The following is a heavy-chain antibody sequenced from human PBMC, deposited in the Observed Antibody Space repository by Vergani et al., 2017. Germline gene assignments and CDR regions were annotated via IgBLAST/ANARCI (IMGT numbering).Heavy chain of an antibody. CDR1: GFTFSSYG. D-gene: IGHD3-10*01. J-gene: IGHJ4*02. CDR2: ISYDGSNK. Sequence: QVQLVESGGGVVQPGRSLRLSCAASGFTFSSYGMHWVRQAPGKGLEWVAVISYDGSNKYYADSVKGRFTISRDNSKNTLYLQRNSLRAEDTAVYYCAKAVRKRGPFDYWGQGTLVTVSS. CDR3: AKAVRKRGPFDY. V-gene: IGHV3-30*18.